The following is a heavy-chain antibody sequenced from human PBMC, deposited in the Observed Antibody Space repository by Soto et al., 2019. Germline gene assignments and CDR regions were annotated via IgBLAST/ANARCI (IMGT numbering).Heavy chain of an antibody. CDR1: GGSISSGGYY. J-gene: IGHJ4*02. D-gene: IGHD2-8*02. Sequence: PSETLSLTCTVSGGSISSGGYYWSWIRQHPGKGLEWIGYNYYSGSTYYNPSLKSRVTISVDTSKNQFSLKLSSVTAADTAVYCCARVARTGAFDYWGQETLVTVSS. CDR3: ARVARTGAFDY. CDR2: NYYSGST. V-gene: IGHV4-31*03.